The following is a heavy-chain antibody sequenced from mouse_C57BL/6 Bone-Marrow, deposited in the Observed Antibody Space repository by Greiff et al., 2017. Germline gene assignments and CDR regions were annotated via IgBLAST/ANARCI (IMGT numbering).Heavy chain of an antibody. Sequence: VQLQQSGAELARPGASVKLSCKASGYTFTSYGISWVKQRTGQGLEWIGEIYPRSGNTYYNEKFKGKATLTADKSSRTAYMELRSLTSEDSAVYFCAGLLRFYWYFDVWGTGTTVTVSS. CDR2: IYPRSGNT. CDR1: GYTFTSYG. V-gene: IGHV1-81*01. J-gene: IGHJ1*03. D-gene: IGHD2-3*01. CDR3: AGLLRFYWYFDV.